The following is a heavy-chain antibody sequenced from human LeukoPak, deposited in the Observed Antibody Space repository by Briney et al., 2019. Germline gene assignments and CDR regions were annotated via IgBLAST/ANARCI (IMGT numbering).Heavy chain of an antibody. CDR2: SYYSGTT. V-gene: IGHV4-59*11. D-gene: IGHD6-19*01. CDR1: GGSITSHS. J-gene: IGHJ6*02. Sequence: SETLSLTCNVSGGSITSHSWNWIRQSPGKGLEWIGYSYYSGTTNYSPSLKSRVTISLDTSKNQISLKLTSVTAADTAVYYCARVNRDSSGWYGLGYYYGMDVWGQGTTVTVPS. CDR3: ARVNRDSSGWYGLGYYYGMDV.